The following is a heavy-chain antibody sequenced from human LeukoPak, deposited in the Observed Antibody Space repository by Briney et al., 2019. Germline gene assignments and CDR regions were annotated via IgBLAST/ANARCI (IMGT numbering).Heavy chain of an antibody. CDR1: GFTFSDYY. CDR2: ISSSGSTI. Sequence: GGSLRLSCAASGFTFSDYYMSWIRQAPGKGLEWVSYISSSGSTIYYADSVKGRFTISRDNAKNTLYLQMNSLRAEDTAVYYCTRSLSGYDYSPDYWGQGTLVTVSS. J-gene: IGHJ4*02. V-gene: IGHV3-11*04. D-gene: IGHD6-25*01. CDR3: TRSLSGYDYSPDY.